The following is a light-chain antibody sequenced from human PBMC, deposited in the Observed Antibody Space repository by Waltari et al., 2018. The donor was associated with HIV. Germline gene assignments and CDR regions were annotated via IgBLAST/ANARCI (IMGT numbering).Light chain of an antibody. J-gene: IGLJ2*01. CDR3: SSYTSSSALDVV. CDR1: SSDVGGYDY. V-gene: IGLV2-14*03. CDR2: DVS. Sequence: QSALTQPASVSGSPGPSTTIRCTGTSSDVGGYDYVSWSQQHPGKAPNLMIFDVSNRPSGVSNRFSGSKSGNTASLTISGLQAEDEADYYCSSYTSSSALDVVFGGGTKLTVL.